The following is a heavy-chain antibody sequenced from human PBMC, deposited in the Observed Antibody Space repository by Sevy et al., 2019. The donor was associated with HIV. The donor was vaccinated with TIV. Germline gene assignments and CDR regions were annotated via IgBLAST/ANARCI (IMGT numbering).Heavy chain of an antibody. V-gene: IGHV4-38-2*01. CDR1: GYSISSGYY. J-gene: IGHJ4*02. D-gene: IGHD2-15*01. CDR3: ARRLIAAPTHLDD. CDR2: IYHSGST. Sequence: SETLSLTCAVSGYSISSGYYWGWIRQPPGKGLEWIANIYHSGSTYYNPSLKSRVAISVDTSKNEFSLRLTSVTAADTAVYYCARRLIAAPTHLDDWGQGTLVTVSS.